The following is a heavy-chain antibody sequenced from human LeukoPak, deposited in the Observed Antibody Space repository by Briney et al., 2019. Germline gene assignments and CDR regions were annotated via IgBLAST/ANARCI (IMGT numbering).Heavy chain of an antibody. CDR2: ITGSGVTT. CDR3: ARPTSSGSINS. J-gene: IGHJ4*02. CDR1: GFTFNDYD. Sequence: GGSLRLSCAASGFTFNDYDMHWVRQAPGKGLEWVSFITGSGVTTSYADSVKGRFTISRDSAKRSLFLQMNSLRAEDTAVYYCARPTSSGSINSWGQGTLVTVSS. D-gene: IGHD6-19*01. V-gene: IGHV3-48*01.